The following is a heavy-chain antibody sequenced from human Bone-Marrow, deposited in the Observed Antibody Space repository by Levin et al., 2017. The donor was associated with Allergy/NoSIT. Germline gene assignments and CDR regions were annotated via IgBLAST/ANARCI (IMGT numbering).Heavy chain of an antibody. V-gene: IGHV4-31*03. CDR2: IYYSGST. CDR3: AREDGSTFDS. Sequence: SQTLSLTCTVSGGSISSGGYHWSWIRQHAGKGLEWIGYIYYSGSTYYNPSLKSRAMISLDTPKNQFSLKVTSATAEDAAVYYCAREDGSTFDSWGQGTLVTVSS. J-gene: IGHJ4*02. CDR1: GGSISSGGYH. D-gene: IGHD5-24*01.